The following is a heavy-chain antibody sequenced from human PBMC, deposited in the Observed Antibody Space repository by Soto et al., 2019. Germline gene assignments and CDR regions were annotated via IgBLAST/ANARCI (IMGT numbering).Heavy chain of an antibody. CDR3: AKLGPGYVFWRGHYSIYYSGLDI. D-gene: IGHD3-3*01. J-gene: IGHJ6*02. V-gene: IGHV5-10-1*01. CDR2: IDPSDSYT. Sequence: GKGLEWMGRIDPSDSYTNYSPSFQGHVTISADKSISTAYLQWSSLKASDTAMYYCAKLGPGYVFWRGHYSIYYSGLDISGQRTIVSV.